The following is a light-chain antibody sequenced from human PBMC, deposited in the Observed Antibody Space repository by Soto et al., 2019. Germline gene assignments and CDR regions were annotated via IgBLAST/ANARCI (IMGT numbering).Light chain of an antibody. V-gene: IGLV2-14*01. CDR1: SSDVGGYNS. J-gene: IGLJ1*01. CDR3: SLVTSSITYV. Sequence: QSVLTQPASVSGSPGQSITISCTGTSSDVGGYNSVSWYRQDPGKAPKLMIYDVTNRPSGVSNRFSGSKSGNTASLTISGLQAEEVADYFSSLVTSSITYVVGTWTKVTV. CDR2: DVT.